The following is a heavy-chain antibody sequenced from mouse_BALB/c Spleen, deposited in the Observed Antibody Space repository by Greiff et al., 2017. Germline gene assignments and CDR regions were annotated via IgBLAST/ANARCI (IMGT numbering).Heavy chain of an antibody. D-gene: IGHD2-1*01. J-gene: IGHJ3*01. V-gene: IGHV2-6-4*01. CDR2: IWGGGST. CDR1: GFSLSRYS. Sequence: VKLVESGPGLVAPSQSLSITCTVSGFSLSRYSVHWVRQPPGKGLEWLGMIWGGGSTDYNSALKSRLSISKDNSKSQVFLKMNSLQTDHTAMYYCARNGDYGNYQFAYWGQGTLVTVSA. CDR3: ARNGDYGNYQFAY.